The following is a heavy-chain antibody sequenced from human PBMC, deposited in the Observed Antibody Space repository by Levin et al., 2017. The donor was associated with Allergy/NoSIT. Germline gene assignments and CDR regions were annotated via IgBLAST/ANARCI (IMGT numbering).Heavy chain of an antibody. D-gene: IGHD5-18*01. CDR3: ARVAGYSYGYYFDY. J-gene: IGHJ4*02. V-gene: IGHV4-30-2*01. CDR2: IYLSGST. Sequence: WIRQPPGKGLEWIGNIYLSGSTNDNPSLKSRVTMSVDRSKNQFSLKLSYVTAADTAVYYCARVAGYSYGYYFDYWGPGTLVTVSS.